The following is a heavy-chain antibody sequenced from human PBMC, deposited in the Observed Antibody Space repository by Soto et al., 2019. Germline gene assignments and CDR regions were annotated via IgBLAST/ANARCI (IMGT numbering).Heavy chain of an antibody. Sequence: GGPLRLSCAASGFSFSLFWMSWVRQTPGKGLEWVANINEDGSEKFFADSVKGRFTISRDNAKNSLSLQMNSLTADDTAVYYCARTGWPQSSYYFDYWGQGTLVTVSS. CDR1: GFSFSLFW. D-gene: IGHD3-16*01. V-gene: IGHV3-7*03. J-gene: IGHJ4*02. CDR2: INEDGSEK. CDR3: ARTGWPQSSYYFDY.